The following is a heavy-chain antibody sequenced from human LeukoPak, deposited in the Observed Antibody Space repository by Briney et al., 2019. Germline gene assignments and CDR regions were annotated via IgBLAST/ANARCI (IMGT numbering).Heavy chain of an antibody. CDR1: GFTVSSNY. CDR3: ARAGQWLGQYYFDY. CDR2: IYSGGST. V-gene: IGHV3-53*01. Sequence: GGSLRLSCAASGFTVSSNYMSWVRQAPGKGLEWGSVIYSGGSTYYADSVKGRFTISRDNSKNTLYLQMNSLRAGDTAVYYCARAGQWLGQYYFDYWGQGTLVTVSS. D-gene: IGHD6-19*01. J-gene: IGHJ4*02.